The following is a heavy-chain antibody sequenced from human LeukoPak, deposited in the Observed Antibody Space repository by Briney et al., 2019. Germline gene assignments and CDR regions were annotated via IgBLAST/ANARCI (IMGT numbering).Heavy chain of an antibody. D-gene: IGHD5-24*01. CDR2: IIPILGIA. V-gene: IGHV1-69*04. CDR1: GGTFSSYA. Sequence: SVKVSCKASGGTFSSYAISWVRQAPGQGLEWMGRIIPILGIANYAQKFQGRVTMTRDTSTSTVYMELSSLRSEDTAVYYCARDTGGYNSNFDYWGQGTLVTVSS. J-gene: IGHJ4*02. CDR3: ARDTGGYNSNFDY.